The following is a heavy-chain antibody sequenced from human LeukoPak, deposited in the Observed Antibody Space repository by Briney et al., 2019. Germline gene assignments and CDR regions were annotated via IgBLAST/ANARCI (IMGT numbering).Heavy chain of an antibody. Sequence: PGGSLRLSCAASGFTVSSNYMSWVRQAPGKGLEWVSVIYSGGSTYYADSVKGRFTISRDNSKNTLYLQMNSLRAEDTAVYYCAKEGYCSGGSCYSPYYFDYWGQGTLVTVSS. CDR1: GFTVSSNY. V-gene: IGHV3-53*05. CDR2: IYSGGST. D-gene: IGHD2-15*01. J-gene: IGHJ4*02. CDR3: AKEGYCSGGSCYSPYYFDY.